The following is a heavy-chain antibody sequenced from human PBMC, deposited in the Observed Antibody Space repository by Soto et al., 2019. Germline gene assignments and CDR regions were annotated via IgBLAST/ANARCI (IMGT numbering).Heavy chain of an antibody. CDR3: ARGINYYDSGDDAFDI. CDR2: MNPNSGNT. V-gene: IGHV1-8*01. CDR1: GYTFTSYD. Sequence: QVQLVQSGAEVKKPGASVKVSCKASGYTFTSYDINWMRQATRQGLEWMGWMNPNSGNTGYAQKLQGRVTMTRNTSISTAYMELSSLRSEDTAVYYCARGINYYDSGDDAFDIWGQGTMVTVSS. D-gene: IGHD3-10*01. J-gene: IGHJ3*02.